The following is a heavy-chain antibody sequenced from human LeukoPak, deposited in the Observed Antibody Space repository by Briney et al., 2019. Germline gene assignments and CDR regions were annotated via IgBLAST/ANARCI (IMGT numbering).Heavy chain of an antibody. J-gene: IGHJ3*02. CDR1: GYTFTGYY. Sequence: GASVKVSCKASGYTFTGYYMHWVRQAPGQGLEWMGWINPNSGGTNYAQKFQGRVTMTRDTSISTAYMELSRLRSDDTAVYYCARGGITTVTTIDAFDIWGQGTMVTVSS. CDR3: ARGGITTVTTIDAFDI. CDR2: INPNSGGT. V-gene: IGHV1-2*02. D-gene: IGHD4-17*01.